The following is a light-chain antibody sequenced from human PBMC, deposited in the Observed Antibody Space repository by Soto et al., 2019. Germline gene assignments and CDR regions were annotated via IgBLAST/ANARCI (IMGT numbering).Light chain of an antibody. J-gene: IGLJ1*01. CDR1: GSDVGGYNY. Sequence: QSALTQPASVSGSPGQSITISCTGTGSDVGGYNYVSWYQQHPGKAPKLMIYDVSNRPSGVSNRFSGSTSGNTAPLTISGLLAEDGADYYCSSYTSSTTFYVFGTGTKLTVL. V-gene: IGLV2-14*01. CDR3: SSYTSSTTFYV. CDR2: DVS.